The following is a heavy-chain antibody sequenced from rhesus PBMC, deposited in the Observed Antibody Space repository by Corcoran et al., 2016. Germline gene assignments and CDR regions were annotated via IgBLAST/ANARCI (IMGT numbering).Heavy chain of an antibody. CDR1: GGSFSSYW. Sequence: QLQLQESGPGLVKPSETLSVTCAVYGGSFSSYWWSWIRQPPENGLEWIGEINGNIGSTNYNPYLKSRVTISKDADKYQSSLKLSSLTAADTAVYYCARLNTVTTNSFDYWGQGVLVTVSS. D-gene: IGHD4-23*01. CDR2: INGNIGST. J-gene: IGHJ4*01. CDR3: ARLNTVTTNSFDY. V-gene: IGHV4-80*01.